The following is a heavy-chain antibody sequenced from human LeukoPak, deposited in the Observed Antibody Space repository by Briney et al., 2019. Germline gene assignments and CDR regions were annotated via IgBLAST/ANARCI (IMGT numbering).Heavy chain of an antibody. CDR2: ISSSGSTI. J-gene: IGHJ5*01. V-gene: IGHV3-48*03. Sequence: GGSLRLSCAASGVTFSSYEWNWVRRDPGGGGEGVSGISSSGSTIYYAASVKGRFTISRDNAKNSLYLQMNSLRAEDTAVYYCARDSGICDSGSSYDSWGQGTLVTVSS. D-gene: IGHD3-10*01. CDR3: ARDSGICDSGSSYDS. CDR1: GVTFSSYE.